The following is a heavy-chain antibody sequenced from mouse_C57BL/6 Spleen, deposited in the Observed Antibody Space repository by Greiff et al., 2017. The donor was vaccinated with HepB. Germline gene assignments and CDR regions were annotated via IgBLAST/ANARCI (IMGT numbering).Heavy chain of an antibody. CDR3: ARGDYHYFDY. D-gene: IGHD2-4*01. CDR2: IYPGDGDP. Sequence: VQLQRSGAELVKPGASVKISCKASGYAFSSYWMNWVKQRPGKGLEWIGQIYPGDGDPNYNGKFKGKATLTADKSSSTAYMQLSSLTSEDSAVYFGARGDYHYFDYWGQGTTLTVSS. J-gene: IGHJ2*01. CDR1: GYAFSSYW. V-gene: IGHV1-80*01.